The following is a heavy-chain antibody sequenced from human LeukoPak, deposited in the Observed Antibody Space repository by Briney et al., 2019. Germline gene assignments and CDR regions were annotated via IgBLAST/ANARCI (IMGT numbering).Heavy chain of an antibody. D-gene: IGHD2-2*01. V-gene: IGHV4-34*01. CDR3: ARVGGYCSSTSCPNTNWFDP. Sequence: SETLSLTCAVYGRSLSGYYWSWIRQPPGKGLEWIREINHSGSTNYNPSLKSRVTISVDTSKNQFSLKLSSVTAADTAVYYCARVGGYCSSTSCPNTNWFDPWGQGTLVTVSS. CDR2: INHSGST. CDR1: GRSLSGYY. J-gene: IGHJ5*02.